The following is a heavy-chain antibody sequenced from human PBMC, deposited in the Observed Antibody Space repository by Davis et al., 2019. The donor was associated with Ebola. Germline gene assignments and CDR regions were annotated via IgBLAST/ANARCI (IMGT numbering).Heavy chain of an antibody. D-gene: IGHD6-13*01. CDR3: ARSGRGLAAFGTDWFDP. V-gene: IGHV1-2*02. CDR2: INPNSGGT. J-gene: IGHJ5*02. Sequence: ASVKVSCKASGYTFTGYYMHWVRQAPGQGLEWLGWINPNSGGTDYAQKFQGRVTMTRDTSISTAYMELSRLRSDDTAMYYCARSGRGLAAFGTDWFDPWGKGTLVTVSS. CDR1: GYTFTGYY.